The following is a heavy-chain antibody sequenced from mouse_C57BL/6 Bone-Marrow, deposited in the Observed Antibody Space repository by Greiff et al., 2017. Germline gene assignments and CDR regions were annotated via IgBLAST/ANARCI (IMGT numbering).Heavy chain of an antibody. D-gene: IGHD1-1*01. CDR2: IDPENGDT. CDR1: GFNIKDDY. J-gene: IGHJ1*03. Sequence: EVQLQQSGAELVRPGASVKLSCTASGFNIKDDYMHWVKQRPEQGLEWIGWIDPENGDTEYASKFQGKATIPADTSSNTAYLQLSSLTSEDTAVYYCTTPFYYGSSFYWYFDVWGTGTTVTVSS. CDR3: TTPFYYGSSFYWYFDV. V-gene: IGHV14-4*01.